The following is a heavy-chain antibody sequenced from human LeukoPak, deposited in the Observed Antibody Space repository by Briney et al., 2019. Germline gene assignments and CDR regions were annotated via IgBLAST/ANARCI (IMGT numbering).Heavy chain of an antibody. V-gene: IGHV1-69*04. CDR3: ARYRTDYYFDY. J-gene: IGHJ4*02. D-gene: IGHD1-1*01. Sequence: GASVKASCKASGGTFSSYAISWVRQAPGQGLEWTGRIIPILGIANYAQKFQGRVTITADKSTSTAYMELSSLRSEDTAVYYCARYRTDYYFDYWGQGTLVTVSS. CDR1: GGTFSSYA. CDR2: IIPILGIA.